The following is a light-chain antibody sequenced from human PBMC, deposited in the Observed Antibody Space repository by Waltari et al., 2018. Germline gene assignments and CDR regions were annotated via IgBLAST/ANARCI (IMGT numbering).Light chain of an antibody. CDR1: SPTIGDNY. CDR2: SNT. J-gene: IGLJ3*02. CDR3: AAWDDTLSHWV. V-gene: IGLV1-47*01. Sequence: QSVLTQPPSASGTPGQRVTISCSGSSPTIGDNYVSWYKHLPGTAPQLLIFSNTQRPSGVRDRFSGSKSGTSASLAISGLRSEDEGDYYCAAWDDTLSHWVFGGGTKLTVL.